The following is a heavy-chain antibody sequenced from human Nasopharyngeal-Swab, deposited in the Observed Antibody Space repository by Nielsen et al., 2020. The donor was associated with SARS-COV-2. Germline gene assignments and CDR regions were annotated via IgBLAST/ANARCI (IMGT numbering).Heavy chain of an antibody. CDR3: ARDRDYSFDY. Sequence: GESLKISCAASGFTFTTYSMNWVRQAPGKGLEWAAYLNSGSSTIFYADSVKGRFTISRDNAKNSLFLQMNSLRDEDTAVYYCARDRDYSFDYWGQGTLVTVSS. CDR1: GFTFTTYS. J-gene: IGHJ4*02. CDR2: LNSGSSTI. V-gene: IGHV3-48*02. D-gene: IGHD3/OR15-3a*01.